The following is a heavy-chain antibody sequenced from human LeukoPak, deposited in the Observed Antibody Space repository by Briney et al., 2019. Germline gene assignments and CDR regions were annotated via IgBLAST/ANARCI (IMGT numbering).Heavy chain of an antibody. J-gene: IGHJ6*03. D-gene: IGHD6-19*01. CDR2: SNTDGSIT. CDR3: ARQGYSSGDMDV. V-gene: IGHV3-74*01. CDR1: GFTFTSYW. Sequence: TGGSLRLSCAATGFTFTSYWMNWVRQAPGKGLLWVSRSNTDGSITRYVDSVKGRFTISRDNAKNTVYLQMNSLRGEDTAVYYCARQGYSSGDMDVWGKGTTVTVSS.